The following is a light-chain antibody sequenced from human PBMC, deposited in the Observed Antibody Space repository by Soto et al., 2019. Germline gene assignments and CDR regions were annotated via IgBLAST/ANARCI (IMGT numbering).Light chain of an antibody. CDR2: YDS. V-gene: IGLV3-21*02. J-gene: IGLJ1*01. CDR1: NIGSKS. Sequence: SYELTQPPSVSVAPGQTARITCGGNNIGSKSVHWYQQKPGQAPVLVVYYDSDRPSGIPERFSGSNSGNTATLTISRVEDGDEDDYYCQVWDSSSDPYVFGTGTKVTVL. CDR3: QVWDSSSDPYV.